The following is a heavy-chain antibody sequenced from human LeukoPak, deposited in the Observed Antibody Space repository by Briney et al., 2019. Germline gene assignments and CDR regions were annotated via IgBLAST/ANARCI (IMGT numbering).Heavy chain of an antibody. D-gene: IGHD2-15*01. Sequence: GGSLRLSCAASGFTVSSAYVTWVRQPPGKGLEWVSVIYSDGSTYYTDSVKGRFTISRDTSKNTLYLQMSSLRADDTAVYYCARGYCSGGTCYTQEYYVDYWGQGTLVTVSS. CDR1: GFTVSSAY. J-gene: IGHJ4*02. CDR2: IYSDGST. V-gene: IGHV3-53*01. CDR3: ARGYCSGGTCYTQEYYVDY.